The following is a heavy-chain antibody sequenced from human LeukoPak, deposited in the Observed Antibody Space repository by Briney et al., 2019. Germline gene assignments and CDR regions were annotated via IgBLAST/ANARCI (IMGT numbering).Heavy chain of an antibody. D-gene: IGHD3-22*01. J-gene: IGHJ4*02. V-gene: IGHV3-23*01. Sequence: GRSLRLSCAASGFTFSNYAMSWVRQAPGKGLEWVSAISGSASSTYHADSVKGRFTISRDNSKNTLYLQMNSLRAEDTAVYYCARDRGDSSGYFPSYFDYWGQGTLVTVSS. CDR1: GFTFSNYA. CDR2: ISGSASST. CDR3: ARDRGDSSGYFPSYFDY.